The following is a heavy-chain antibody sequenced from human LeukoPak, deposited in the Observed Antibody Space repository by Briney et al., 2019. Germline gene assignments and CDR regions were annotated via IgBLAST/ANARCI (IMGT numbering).Heavy chain of an antibody. D-gene: IGHD6-6*01. CDR3: ARGASSSFDY. CDR1: GGSIRSHY. J-gene: IGHJ4*02. Sequence: SETLSLTCTVSGGSIRSHYWSWIRQPPGKGLEWIGYIYYSGSTNYNPSLKSRVTISVDTSKNQFSLKLSSVTAADTAVYYCARGASSSFDYWGQGTLVTVSS. CDR2: IYYSGST. V-gene: IGHV4-59*08.